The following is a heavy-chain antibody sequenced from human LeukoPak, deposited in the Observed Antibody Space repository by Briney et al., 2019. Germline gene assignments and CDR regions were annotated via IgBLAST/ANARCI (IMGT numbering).Heavy chain of an antibody. CDR3: ARDGRKGSSWYSYYFDY. V-gene: IGHV3-21*01. CDR2: ISSSSYI. CDR1: GFTFSSYS. Sequence: GGSLRLSCAASGFTFSSYSMNWVRQAPGKGLEWVPSISSSSYIYYADSVKGRFTISRDNSKNTLYLQMNSLRAEDMVVYYCARDGRKGSSWYSYYFDYWGQGTLVTVSS. J-gene: IGHJ4*02. D-gene: IGHD6-13*01.